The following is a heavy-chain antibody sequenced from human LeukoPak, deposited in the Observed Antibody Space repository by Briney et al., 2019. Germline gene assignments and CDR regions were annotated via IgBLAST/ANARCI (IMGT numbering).Heavy chain of an antibody. Sequence: ASVKVSCKASGYTFTSYYMHWVRQAPGQGLEWMGIINPNSGGTNYAQKFQGRVTMTRDTSISTAYMELSRLRSDDTAVYYCARVRRYCSSTSCPRDFQHWGQGTLVTVSS. CDR3: ARVRRYCSSTSCPRDFQH. D-gene: IGHD2-2*01. J-gene: IGHJ1*01. CDR2: INPNSGGT. V-gene: IGHV1-2*02. CDR1: GYTFTSYY.